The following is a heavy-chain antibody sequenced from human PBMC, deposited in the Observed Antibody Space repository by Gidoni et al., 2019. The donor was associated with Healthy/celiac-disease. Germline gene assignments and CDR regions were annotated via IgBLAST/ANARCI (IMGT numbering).Heavy chain of an antibody. CDR2: INHSGST. D-gene: IGHD3-16*02. CDR3: ARGRYDYVWGSYRLYYFDY. J-gene: IGHJ4*02. Sequence: QVQLQQWGAGLLKPSETLSLTCAVYGGSFSGYYWSWIRQPPGKGLEWIGEINHSGSTNYNPSLKNRVTISVDTSKNQFSLKLSSVTAADTAVYYCARGRYDYVWGSYRLYYFDYWGQGTLVTVSS. CDR1: GGSFSGYY. V-gene: IGHV4-34*01.